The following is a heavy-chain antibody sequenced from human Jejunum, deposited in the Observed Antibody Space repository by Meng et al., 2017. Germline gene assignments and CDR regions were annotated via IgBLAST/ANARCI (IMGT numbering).Heavy chain of an antibody. V-gene: IGHV2-70*01. CDR2: IDSDDDK. CDR1: GFSLTTSRMC. D-gene: IGHD6-13*01. Sequence: SGSTLVKPTQTLTLTCTFSGFSLTTSRMCVSWIRQPPGKALEWLALIDSDDDKYYTTSLKTRLAISKDTSKNHVVLTMTNVDPVDTATYYCARLRGSTWYPVDSWGQGTLVTVSS. CDR3: ARLRGSTWYPVDS. J-gene: IGHJ4*02.